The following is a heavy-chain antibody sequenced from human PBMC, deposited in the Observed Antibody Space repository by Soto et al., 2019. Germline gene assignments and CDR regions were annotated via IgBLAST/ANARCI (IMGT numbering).Heavy chain of an antibody. CDR1: GGSLSSYY. D-gene: IGHD4-17*01. J-gene: IGHJ5*02. V-gene: IGHV4-59*01. CDR2: VYYSGNT. CDR3: AKLPWADYGGIFDP. Sequence: QVQLQESGPGLVKPAETLSLTCTVSGGSLSSYYWTWIRQPPGKGLEWIGYVYYSGNTNYNPSLKSRVTISVDTSKTQFSLRLGSVTAADTAVYHCAKLPWADYGGIFDPWGQGTLVTVSS.